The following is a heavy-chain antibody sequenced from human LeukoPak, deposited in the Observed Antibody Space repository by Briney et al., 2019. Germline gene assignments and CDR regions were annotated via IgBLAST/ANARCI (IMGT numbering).Heavy chain of an antibody. CDR2: INPNSGGT. CDR1: GYTFTGYY. V-gene: IGHV1-2*02. J-gene: IGHJ4*02. Sequence: ASVKVSCKASGYTFTGYYIHWVRQAPGQGLEWMGWINPNSGGTNNAQKFQGRVTMTTDTSISTAYMELSRLRSDDTAVYYCARDYYGSGADYWGQGTLVTVSS. CDR3: ARDYYGSGADY. D-gene: IGHD3-10*01.